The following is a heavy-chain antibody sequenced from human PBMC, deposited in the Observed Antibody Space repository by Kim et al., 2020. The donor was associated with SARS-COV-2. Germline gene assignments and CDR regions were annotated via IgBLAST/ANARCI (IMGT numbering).Heavy chain of an antibody. V-gene: IGHV1-8*02. J-gene: IGHJ5*01. D-gene: IGHD6-19*01. CDR2: VTPSSGNT. CDR1: GYFFSTYD. CDR3: ARTTSGWPNWFDS. Sequence: ASVKVSCMASGYFFSTYDINWVRQASGQGLEWLGWVTPSSGNTGYAQKFQGRVTVTRDNSIRTAYLELSNLRSEDTAVYYCARTTSGWPNWFDSWGQGTL.